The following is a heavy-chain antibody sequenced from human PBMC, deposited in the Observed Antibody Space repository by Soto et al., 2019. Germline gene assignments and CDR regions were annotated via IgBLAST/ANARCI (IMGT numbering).Heavy chain of an antibody. Sequence: EVQLVESGGGLVKPGGSLRLSCAASGFTFSSYSMNWVRQAPGKGLEWVSSISSSSSYIYYADSVKGRFTISRDNAKNSLYLQMNSLRAEDTAVYYCARDQGGYSYGYGFGYYYGMDDWGQGTTVTVSS. CDR3: ARDQGGYSYGYGFGYYYGMDD. CDR1: GFTFSSYS. V-gene: IGHV3-21*01. CDR2: ISSSSSYI. D-gene: IGHD5-18*01. J-gene: IGHJ6*02.